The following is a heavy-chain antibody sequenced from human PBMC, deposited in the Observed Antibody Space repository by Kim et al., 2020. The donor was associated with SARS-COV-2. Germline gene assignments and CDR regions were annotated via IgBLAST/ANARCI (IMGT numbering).Heavy chain of an antibody. J-gene: IGHJ4*02. V-gene: IGHV4-30-2*01. Sequence: SETLSLTCTVSGVSINDDHSWSWIRQPPGKGPEWIGYIYDRGGFTYYNPSLRRRVTVSQDASKNQFSLRLKSMNAADTDVSFCARVGGVTGPFDICGPG. CDR3: ARVGGVTGPFDI. CDR1: GVSINDDHS. D-gene: IGHD2-21*02. CDR2: IYDRGGFT.